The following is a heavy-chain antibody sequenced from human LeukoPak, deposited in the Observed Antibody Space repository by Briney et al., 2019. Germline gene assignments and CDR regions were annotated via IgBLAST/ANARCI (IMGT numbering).Heavy chain of an antibody. J-gene: IGHJ4*02. V-gene: IGHV4-59*02. D-gene: IGHD6-19*01. Sequence: SETLSLTCTVSGGSVTNYYWSWIRQPPGKGLEWIGYVYHTGSANYNPSLLSRLTISMDTSKNQFSLKLNSVTAADTAVYYCARETRSGWYGVDYWGQGTLVTVSS. CDR3: ARETRSGWYGVDY. CDR2: VYHTGSA. CDR1: GGSVTNYY.